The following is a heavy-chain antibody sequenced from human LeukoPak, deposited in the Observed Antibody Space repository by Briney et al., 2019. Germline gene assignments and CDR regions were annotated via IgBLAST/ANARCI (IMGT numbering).Heavy chain of an antibody. D-gene: IGHD1-1*01. Sequence: ASVKVSCKASGYTFTGYYMHWVRQAPGQGLEWMGWINPNSGGTNYAQEFQGWVTMTRDTSISTAYMELSRLRSDDTAVYYCARAATTYWLYYFDYWGQGTLVTVSS. CDR3: ARAATTYWLYYFDY. CDR2: INPNSGGT. J-gene: IGHJ4*02. CDR1: GYTFTGYY. V-gene: IGHV1-2*04.